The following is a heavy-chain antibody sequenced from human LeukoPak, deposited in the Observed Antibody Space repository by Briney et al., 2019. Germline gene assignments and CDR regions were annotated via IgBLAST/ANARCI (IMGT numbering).Heavy chain of an antibody. CDR2: ISSSSSYI. Sequence: PGGSLRLSCAASGFTFSSYSMNWVRQAPGKGLEWVSSISSSSSYIYYADSVKGRFSISRDNAKNSLYLQMNSLRAEDTAVYYCAKGGPYYDSGGYPYWGQGTLVTVSS. CDR1: GFTFSSYS. CDR3: AKGGPYYDSGGYPY. J-gene: IGHJ4*02. D-gene: IGHD3-22*01. V-gene: IGHV3-21*01.